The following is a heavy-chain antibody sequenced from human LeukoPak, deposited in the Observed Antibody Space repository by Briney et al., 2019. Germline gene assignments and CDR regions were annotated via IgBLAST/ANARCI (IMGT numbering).Heavy chain of an antibody. CDR3: ARGRSNYYGMDV. Sequence: SETLSLTCYVSDGSINSYYWNWIRRPPGKGLEWIGYIYYNGNTNYSPPLKSRVTMSVDTSKNLFSLKVSSVTAADTAVYYCARGRSNYYGMDVWGQGTTVTVSS. J-gene: IGHJ6*02. V-gene: IGHV4-59*01. CDR2: IYYNGNT. CDR1: DGSINSYY. D-gene: IGHD1-26*01.